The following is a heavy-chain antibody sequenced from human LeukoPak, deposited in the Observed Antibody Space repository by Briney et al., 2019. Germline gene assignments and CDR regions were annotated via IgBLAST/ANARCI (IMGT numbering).Heavy chain of an antibody. CDR2: IIPIFGTA. CDR3: ARSGQQLVRGAFDY. CDR1: AGTFSSYA. J-gene: IGHJ4*02. Sequence: ASVKVSCKASAGTFSSYAISWVRQAPGQGLEWMGGIIPIFGTANYAQKFQGRVTITADKSTSTAYMELSSLRSEDTAVYYCARSGQQLVRGAFDYWGQGTLVTVSS. V-gene: IGHV1-69*06. D-gene: IGHD6-13*01.